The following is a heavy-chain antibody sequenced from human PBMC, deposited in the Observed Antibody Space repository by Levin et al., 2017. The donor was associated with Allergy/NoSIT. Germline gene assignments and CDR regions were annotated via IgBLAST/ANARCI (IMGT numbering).Heavy chain of an antibody. V-gene: IGHV3-11*01. Sequence: GGSLRLSCAASGFIFSDYYMSWIRQAPGKGLEWVSYISSSGSTIYHADSVKGRFTISRDNAKNSLYLQMNSLRAEDTAVYYCARDYGDYVFDYWGQGTLVTVSS. J-gene: IGHJ4*02. CDR2: ISSSGSTI. CDR3: ARDYGDYVFDY. CDR1: GFIFSDYY. D-gene: IGHD4-17*01.